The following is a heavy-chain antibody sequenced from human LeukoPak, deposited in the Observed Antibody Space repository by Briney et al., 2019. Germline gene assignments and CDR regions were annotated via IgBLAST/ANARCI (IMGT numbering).Heavy chain of an antibody. V-gene: IGHV3-21*01. J-gene: IGHJ4*02. CDR2: LSSSSDYI. CDR1: GFTFSTYR. Sequence: PGGSLRLSGAASGFTFSTYRVTWVRQAPGKGLEWVSSLSSSSDYIYYADSVKGRFTISRDNAKNSLYLQMNSLRAADTAVYYCAREGRCAGTTCHFDFWGQGTLVTVSS. D-gene: IGHD2-2*01. CDR3: AREGRCAGTTCHFDF.